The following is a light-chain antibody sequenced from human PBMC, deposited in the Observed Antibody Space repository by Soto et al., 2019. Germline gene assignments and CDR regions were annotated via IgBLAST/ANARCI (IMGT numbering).Light chain of an antibody. V-gene: IGKV1-39*01. CDR1: QTVGTF. CDR2: AAS. J-gene: IGKJ1*01. Sequence: DIQMTQSPSSLSASVGDRVTITCRVSQTVGTFLNWYQQRPGRAPNLLIYAASNLPTGVPSRFSGSGSGTDFTLTINSLQPEDFGTYYCQQSYSIRSWTFGQGTKVDIK. CDR3: QQSYSIRSWT.